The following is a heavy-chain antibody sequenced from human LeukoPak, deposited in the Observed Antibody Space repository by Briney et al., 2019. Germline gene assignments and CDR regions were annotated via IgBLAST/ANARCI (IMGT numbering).Heavy chain of an antibody. V-gene: IGHV3-23*01. CDR1: GFTFGTYG. J-gene: IGHJ4*02. D-gene: IGHD3-22*01. Sequence: PGGSLRLSCEASGFTFGTYGMTWVRQAPGKGLEWVSGITGSSTWTYYADSVKGRFTISRDNSKNTLYLQLNSLRAEDTAVYHCAKRGSGYYYDYFGQGILVTVSS. CDR3: AKRGSGYYYDY. CDR2: ITGSSTWT.